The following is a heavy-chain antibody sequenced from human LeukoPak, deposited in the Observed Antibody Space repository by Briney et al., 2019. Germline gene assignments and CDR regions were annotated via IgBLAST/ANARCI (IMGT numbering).Heavy chain of an antibody. CDR2: TVGSRPDT. V-gene: IGHV3-23*01. CDR3: AKDRGSYYYFDY. J-gene: IGHJ4*02. D-gene: IGHD1-26*01. CDR1: GFTFTNYA. Sequence: PGGSLRLSCAASGFTFTNYAMSWVRQTPGKGLEWVSATVGSRPDTYHADSVKGRFTVSRDNSKNSLYLQMNSLRAEDTAVYYCAKDRGSYYYFDYWGQGTLVTVSS.